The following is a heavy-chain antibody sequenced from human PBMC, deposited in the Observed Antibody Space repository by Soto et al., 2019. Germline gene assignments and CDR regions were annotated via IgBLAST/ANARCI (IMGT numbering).Heavy chain of an antibody. CDR1: CGSISSYY. CDR3: ARVGGISYYYGSGNDGMDV. D-gene: IGHD3-10*01. V-gene: IGHV4-59*01. CDR2: IYYSGST. Sequence: SSETLSLTCTVSCGSISSYYWSWIRQPPGKGLEWIGYIYYSGSTNYNPSLKSRVTISVDTSKNQFSLKLSSVTAADTAVYYCARVGGISYYYGSGNDGMDVWGQGTTVTVSS. J-gene: IGHJ6*02.